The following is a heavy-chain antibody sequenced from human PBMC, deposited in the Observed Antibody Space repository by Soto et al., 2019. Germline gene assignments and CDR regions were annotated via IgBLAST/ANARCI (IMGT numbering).Heavy chain of an antibody. J-gene: IGHJ6*02. Sequence: ASVKVSCKGSGYTFSNYAISWVRQAPGQGLEWMGWINVYIGNTKYAQKHQGRVTMTTDTSTSTAYMELRSLRSDDTVVYYCERDGTGTGYYYYGMDVWGQGTTVTVSS. CDR3: ERDGTGTGYYYYGMDV. V-gene: IGHV1-18*01. CDR2: INVYIGNT. CDR1: GYTFSNYA. D-gene: IGHD6-13*01.